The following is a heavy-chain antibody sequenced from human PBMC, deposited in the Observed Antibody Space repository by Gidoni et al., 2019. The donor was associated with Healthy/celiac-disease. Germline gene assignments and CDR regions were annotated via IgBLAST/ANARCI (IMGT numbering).Heavy chain of an antibody. D-gene: IGHD3-3*01. CDR2: IRYDGSNK. CDR3: ARVRRLLYYFDY. J-gene: IGHJ4*02. CDR1: GFTCSSYG. Sequence: QVLLLASGGAVFQPGGSLRLSSSPSGFTCSSYGMHWVRQAPGKGLEWMAVIRYDGSNKYYADSLKGRFTITRDKSKNTVYLEMSSLRAEDTAVYYCARVRRLLYYFDYWGQGTLVTVSS. V-gene: IGHV3-33*01.